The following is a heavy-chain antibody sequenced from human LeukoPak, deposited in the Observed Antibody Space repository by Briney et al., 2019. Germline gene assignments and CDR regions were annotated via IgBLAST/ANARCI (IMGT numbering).Heavy chain of an antibody. CDR1: GFIFSSYA. D-gene: IGHD3-16*01. J-gene: IGHJ4*02. V-gene: IGHV3-23*01. Sequence: GGSLRLSCVASGFIFSSYAMTWVRQAPGKGLEWVSVIGSGDTYYADSVKGRFTISRDNSKNTLYLQMNSLSADDTAVYYCAEKPLGDQPLDYWGQGTLVTVSS. CDR2: IGSGDT. CDR3: AEKPLGDQPLDY.